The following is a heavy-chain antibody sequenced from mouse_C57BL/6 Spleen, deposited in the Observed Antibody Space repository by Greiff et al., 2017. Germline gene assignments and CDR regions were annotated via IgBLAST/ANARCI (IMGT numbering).Heavy chain of an antibody. CDR1: GFTFTDYY. CDR2: IRNKANGYTT. Sequence: EVQLQESGGGLVQPGGSLSLSCAASGFTFTDYYMSWVRQPPGKALEWLGFIRNKANGYTTEYSASVKGRFTISRDNSQSILYLQMNALRAEDSATYYCARLNWDDAMDYWGQGTSVTVSS. D-gene: IGHD4-1*01. J-gene: IGHJ4*01. V-gene: IGHV7-3*01. CDR3: ARLNWDDAMDY.